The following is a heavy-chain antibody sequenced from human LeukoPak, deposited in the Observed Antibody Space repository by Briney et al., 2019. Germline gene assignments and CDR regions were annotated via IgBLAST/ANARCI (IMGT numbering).Heavy chain of an antibody. J-gene: IGHJ3*02. CDR3: ARAYYYDSSGYYRADAFGI. Sequence: SETLSLTCTVSGGSISSYYWSWIRQPPGKGLEWIGYIYYSGSTNYNPSLKSRVTISVDTSKNQFSLKLSSVTAADTAVYYCARAYYYDSSGYYRADAFGIWGQGTMVTVSS. CDR2: IYYSGST. V-gene: IGHV4-59*01. CDR1: GGSISSYY. D-gene: IGHD3-22*01.